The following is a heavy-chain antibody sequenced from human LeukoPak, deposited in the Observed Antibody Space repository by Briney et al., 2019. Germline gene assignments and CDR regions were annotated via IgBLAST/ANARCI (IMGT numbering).Heavy chain of an antibody. CDR2: INPNSGGT. Sequence: ASVKVSCKASGYTFTGYNMHWVRQAPGQGLEWMGWINPNSGGTNYAQKFQGRVTMTRDTSISTAYMELSRLRSDDTAMYYCARDMTMAGGVPQYWGQGTLVTVSS. CDR1: GYTFTGYN. V-gene: IGHV1-2*02. J-gene: IGHJ4*02. D-gene: IGHD2-8*02. CDR3: ARDMTMAGGVPQY.